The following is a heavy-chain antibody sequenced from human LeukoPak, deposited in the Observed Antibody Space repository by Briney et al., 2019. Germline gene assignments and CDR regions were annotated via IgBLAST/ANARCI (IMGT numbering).Heavy chain of an antibody. D-gene: IGHD1-14*01. V-gene: IGHV5-51*01. CDR2: IYPGDSDT. J-gene: IGHJ4*02. CDR3: ARRDSLTTPDY. CDR1: GYSFTYYG. Sequence: GVSLQISCQGSGYSFTYYGIVWVREMPGKGQERMGIIYPGDSDTRYSPSFQGQVTISADKSSSTAYLQWSSLKVSDTAMYYCARRDSLTTPDYWGQGTLGTVSS.